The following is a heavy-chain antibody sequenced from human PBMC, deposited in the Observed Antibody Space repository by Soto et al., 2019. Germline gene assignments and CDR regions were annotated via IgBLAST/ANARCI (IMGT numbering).Heavy chain of an antibody. J-gene: IGHJ5*02. Sequence: QVQLVQSGAEVKKPGASVKVSCKASGYTFSSYYMNWVRQAPGQGLEWLGIINPSRGYTTYAQRFLGRVTTTSDTSTTTVHMELGSLTSEDTAVYYWARGGGIVVVTAPYDHWGQGTLVTVSS. V-gene: IGHV1-46*03. CDR3: ARGGGIVVVTAPYDH. CDR2: INPSRGYT. CDR1: GYTFSSYY. D-gene: IGHD2-21*02.